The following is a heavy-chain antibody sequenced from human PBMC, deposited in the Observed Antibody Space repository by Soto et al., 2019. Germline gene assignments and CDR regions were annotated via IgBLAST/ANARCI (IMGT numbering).Heavy chain of an antibody. Sequence: SETLSLTCTVSGGSISSGDYYWSWIRQPPGKGLEWIGYIYYSGSTYYNPSLKSRVTISVDTSKNQFSLKLSSVTAADTAVYYCARAKYYYGSGSYYETLDYWGQGTLVTVSS. CDR1: GGSISSGDYY. CDR2: IYYSGST. V-gene: IGHV4-30-4*01. CDR3: ARAKYYYGSGSYYETLDY. J-gene: IGHJ4*02. D-gene: IGHD3-10*01.